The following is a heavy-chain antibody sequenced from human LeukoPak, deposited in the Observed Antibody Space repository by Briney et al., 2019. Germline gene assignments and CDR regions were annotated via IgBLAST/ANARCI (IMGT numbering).Heavy chain of an antibody. CDR1: GGSICSYY. CDR2: IYYSGST. CDR3: ARGPDYDF. Sequence: PSETLSLTCTVSGGSICSYYWSWIRQPPGKGLEWIGYIYYSGSTNYNPSLKSRVTISADTSKNQFSLKLSSVTAADTAVYYCARGPDYDFWGQGTLVTVSS. D-gene: IGHD3-3*01. V-gene: IGHV4-59*01. J-gene: IGHJ4*02.